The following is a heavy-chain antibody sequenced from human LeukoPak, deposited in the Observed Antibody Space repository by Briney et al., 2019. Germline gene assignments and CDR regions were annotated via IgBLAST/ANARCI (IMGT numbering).Heavy chain of an antibody. CDR3: ARDTDSSGYYYPFAY. CDR1: GGSISSYY. D-gene: IGHD3-22*01. J-gene: IGHJ4*02. V-gene: IGHV4-4*07. CDR2: IYTSGST. Sequence: PSETLSLTCTVSGGSISSYYWSWIRQPAGKGLEWIGRIYTSGSTNYNPSLKSRVTMSVDTSKNQSSLKLSSVTAADTAVYYCARDTDSSGYYYPFAYWGQGTLVTVSS.